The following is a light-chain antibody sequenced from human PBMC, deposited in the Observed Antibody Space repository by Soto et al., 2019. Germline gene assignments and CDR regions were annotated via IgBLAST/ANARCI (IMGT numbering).Light chain of an antibody. Sequence: DVHLKKSPSTLCASVGDGDTLTCRASETITTSLAWYQQQPGTAPKVLIYDASTLESGVPSRFSGSGSGTEFTLTISSLQPADFATYYCQQYGSYLRPFGQGTKVAIK. CDR3: QQYGSYLRP. CDR1: ETITTS. CDR2: DAS. V-gene: IGKV1-5*01. J-gene: IGKJ1*01.